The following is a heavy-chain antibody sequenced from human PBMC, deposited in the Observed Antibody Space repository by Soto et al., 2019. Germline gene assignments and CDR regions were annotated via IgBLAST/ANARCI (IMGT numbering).Heavy chain of an antibody. CDR3: ARVPLVAATLFWFDP. D-gene: IGHD2-15*01. CDR2: IIPIFGTA. V-gene: IGHV1-69*06. Sequence: GASVKVSCKASGGTFSSYAISWVRQAPGQGLEWMGGIIPIFGTANYAQKFQGRVTITADKSTSTAYMELSSLRSEDTAVYYCARVPLVAATLFWFDPWGQGTLVTVSS. J-gene: IGHJ5*02. CDR1: GGTFSSYA.